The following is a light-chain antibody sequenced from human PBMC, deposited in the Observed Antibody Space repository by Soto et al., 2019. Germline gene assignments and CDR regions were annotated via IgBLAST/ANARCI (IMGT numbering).Light chain of an antibody. CDR1: SSDVGSYNL. CDR2: EVS. V-gene: IGLV2-23*02. Sequence: QSVLTQPASVSGSPGQSITISCTGTSSDVGSYNLVSWYQQHPGKVPKLLIYEVSERPSGVSNRFSGSKSGNTASLTISGLQAEDEADYYCCSYAGSSTLVFGGGTKLTVL. CDR3: CSYAGSSTLV. J-gene: IGLJ2*01.